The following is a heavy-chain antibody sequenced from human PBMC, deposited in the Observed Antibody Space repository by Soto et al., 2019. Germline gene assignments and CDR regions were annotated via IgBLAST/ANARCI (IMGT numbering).Heavy chain of an antibody. CDR2: IRSKAYGGTT. J-gene: IGHJ5*02. D-gene: IGHD2-2*02. Sequence: PGGSLRLSCTASGFTFGDYAMSWVRQAPGKGLEWVGFIRSKAYGGTTEYAASVKGRFTISRDDSKSIAYLQMNSLKTEDTAVYYCTRVPPPMTHYAIRENWFDPWGQGTLVTVSS. CDR3: TRVPPPMTHYAIRENWFDP. CDR1: GFTFGDYA. V-gene: IGHV3-49*04.